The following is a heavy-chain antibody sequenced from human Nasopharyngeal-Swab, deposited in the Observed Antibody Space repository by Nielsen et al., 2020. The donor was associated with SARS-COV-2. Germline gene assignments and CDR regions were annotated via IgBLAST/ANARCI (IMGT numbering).Heavy chain of an antibody. V-gene: IGHV1-8*02. Sequence: ASVKVSCKASGYTLTTYAMHWVRQAPGQGLEWVGWMNPNSGNTGYAQKFQGRVTMTRDTSITTAYMELSSLRSEDTAVYYCVRPRYCSAASCDRHSGVGLFDYRGQGTLVTVSS. D-gene: IGHD2-8*02. J-gene: IGHJ4*02. CDR1: GYTLTTYA. CDR2: MNPNSGNT. CDR3: VRPRYCSAASCDRHSGVGLFDY.